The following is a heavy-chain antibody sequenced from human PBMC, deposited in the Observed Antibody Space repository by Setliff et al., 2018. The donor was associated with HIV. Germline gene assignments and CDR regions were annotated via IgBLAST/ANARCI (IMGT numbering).Heavy chain of an antibody. D-gene: IGHD3-10*01. CDR3: VRRVSHGSQPSYFDY. J-gene: IGHJ4*02. CDR1: GGSVTSGGHY. CDR2: IHYTGSN. Sequence: SETLSLTCTVSGGSVTSGGHYWSWIRQQPGKAPEWIGYIHYTGSNFYNPSLTDRLTISVDTSKNQFSLKLSYVTAADTAVYYCVRRVSHGSQPSYFDYWGQGTLVTVSS. V-gene: IGHV4-31*02.